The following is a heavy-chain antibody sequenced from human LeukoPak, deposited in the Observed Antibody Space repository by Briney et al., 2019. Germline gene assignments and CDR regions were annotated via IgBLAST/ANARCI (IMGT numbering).Heavy chain of an antibody. CDR1: GYTFTSYD. Sequence: ASVKVSCKASGYTFTSYDINWVRQATGQGLEWMGWMNPNSGNTGYAQKLQGRVTMTTDTSTSTAYMELRSLRSDDTAVYYCARGIAAAYDYWGQGTLVTVSS. J-gene: IGHJ4*02. V-gene: IGHV1-8*01. CDR3: ARGIAAAYDY. D-gene: IGHD6-13*01. CDR2: MNPNSGNT.